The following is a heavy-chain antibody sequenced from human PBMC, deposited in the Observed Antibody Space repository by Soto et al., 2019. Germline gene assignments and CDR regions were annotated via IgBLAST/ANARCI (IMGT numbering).Heavy chain of an antibody. J-gene: IGHJ5*02. D-gene: IGHD6-19*01. CDR1: GFSLSTSEVG. CDR3: AHAPGIAVTTNWFDP. V-gene: IGHV2-5*02. Sequence: QITLKESGPTLVKPTQTLTLTCTFSGFSLSTSEVGVGWIRQPPGKALQWLALIYWDDDKRYSPSLKSRLTITNETSKNPVVLTMTNMDPVDTATYYCAHAPGIAVTTNWFDPWGQGILVTVSS. CDR2: IYWDDDK.